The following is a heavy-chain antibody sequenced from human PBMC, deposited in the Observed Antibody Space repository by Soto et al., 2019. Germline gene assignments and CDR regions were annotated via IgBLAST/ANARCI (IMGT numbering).Heavy chain of an antibody. Sequence: EVQLVESGGGLVQPGGSLRLSCAASGFTFTNYWMSWVRQAPGKGLEWVANIKKDGSETYYVESVKGGFTISRDNANNSLFLQMNSLRGEETAVYYCAKGRWLDDYWGQGTLVTVSS. CDR3: AKGRWLDDY. J-gene: IGHJ4*02. V-gene: IGHV3-7*01. CDR2: IKKDGSET. D-gene: IGHD4-17*01. CDR1: GFTFTNYW.